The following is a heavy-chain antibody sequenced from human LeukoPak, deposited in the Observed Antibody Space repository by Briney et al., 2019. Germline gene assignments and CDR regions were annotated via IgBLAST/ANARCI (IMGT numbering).Heavy chain of an antibody. D-gene: IGHD3-10*01. CDR1: GGSISSYY. CDR2: IYYSGST. Sequence: MPSETLSLTCTVSGGSISSYYWRWVRPPPGKGLEWIGYIYYSGSTNYNPSLKRRVTISVDTSKNQFSLKLSSVTAADTAVYYCARGGDEMPFDYWGQGTLVTVSS. J-gene: IGHJ4*02. CDR3: ARGGDEMPFDY. V-gene: IGHV4-59*01.